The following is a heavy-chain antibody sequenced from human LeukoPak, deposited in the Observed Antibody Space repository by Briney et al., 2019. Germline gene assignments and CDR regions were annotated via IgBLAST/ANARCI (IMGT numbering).Heavy chain of an antibody. CDR2: INPNSGGT. Sequence: ASVKVSCKASGYTFTGYYMHWVRQAPGQGLEWMGWINPNSGGTSYAQKFQGRVTMTRDTSISTAYMELSRLRSDDTAVYYCASDYYDSSGYNWFDPWGQGTLVTVSS. D-gene: IGHD3-22*01. V-gene: IGHV1-2*02. CDR3: ASDYYDSSGYNWFDP. CDR1: GYTFTGYY. J-gene: IGHJ5*02.